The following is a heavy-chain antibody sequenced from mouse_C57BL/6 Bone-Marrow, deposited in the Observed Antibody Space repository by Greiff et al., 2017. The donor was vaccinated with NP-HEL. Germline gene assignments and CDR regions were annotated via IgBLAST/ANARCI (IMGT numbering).Heavy chain of an antibody. V-gene: IGHV1-15*01. CDR1: GYTFTDYE. Sequence: QVQLQQSGEEMVRPGASVTLSCKASGYTFTDYEMHWVKQTPVHGLEWIGAIDTETGGTAYNQKFKGKAILTADKSSSTAYMELRSLTSEDSAVYYCTRGEVVATHWYFDVWGTGTTVTVSS. CDR3: TRGEVVATHWYFDV. CDR2: IDTETGGT. J-gene: IGHJ1*03. D-gene: IGHD1-1*01.